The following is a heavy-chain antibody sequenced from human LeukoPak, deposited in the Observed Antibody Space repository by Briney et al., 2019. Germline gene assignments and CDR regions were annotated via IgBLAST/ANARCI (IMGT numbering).Heavy chain of an antibody. CDR2: IYYSGST. Sequence: PSETLSLTCTVSGGSISSSSYYWGWIRQPPWKGLEWIGSIYYSGSTYYNPSLKSRVTISEDSSKNQFSLKLNSVTAADTAVYYCARYQTIPRFYDYWGQRTLVTVSS. J-gene: IGHJ4*02. CDR3: ARYQTIPRFYDY. V-gene: IGHV4-39*01. D-gene: IGHD2-2*02. CDR1: GGSISSSSYY.